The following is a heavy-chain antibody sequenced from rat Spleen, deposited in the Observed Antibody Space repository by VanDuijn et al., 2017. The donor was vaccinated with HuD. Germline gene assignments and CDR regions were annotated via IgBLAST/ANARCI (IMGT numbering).Heavy chain of an antibody. V-gene: IGHV2S63*01. J-gene: IGHJ2*01. CDR3: TRDRLKWFDY. CDR2: MWNGGNT. CDR1: GFSLTSNS. D-gene: IGHD1-1*01. Sequence: VQLKESGPGLVQPSQTLSLTCTVSGFSLTSNSVHWVRQPPGKGLEWMGVMWNGGNTAYNSTLKSRLSISRDTSKSQVFLTMNSLQTEDTAIYYCTRDRLKWFDYWGQGVMVTVSS.